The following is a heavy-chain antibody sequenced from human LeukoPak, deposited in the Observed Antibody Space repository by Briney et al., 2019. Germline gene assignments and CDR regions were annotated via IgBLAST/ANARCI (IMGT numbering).Heavy chain of an antibody. CDR1: GFTFSSYA. CDR2: ISYDGSNK. D-gene: IGHD1-1*01. V-gene: IGHV3-30*04. CDR3: ARDLEEVLDY. Sequence: GGSLRLSCAAFGFTFSSYAMHWVRQAPGKGLEWVAVISYDGSNKYYADSVKGRFTISRDNSKNTLYLQMNSLRAEDTAVYYCARDLEEVLDYWGQGTLVTVSS. J-gene: IGHJ4*02.